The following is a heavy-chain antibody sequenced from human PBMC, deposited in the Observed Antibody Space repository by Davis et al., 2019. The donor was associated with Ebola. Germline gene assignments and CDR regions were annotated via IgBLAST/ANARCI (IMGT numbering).Heavy chain of an antibody. CDR2: INPNSGGT. CDR3: VSPSELQDY. Sequence: ASVKVSCKASGYTFTGYYMHWVRQAPGQGLEWMGRINPNSGGTNYAQKFQGRVTMTRNTSISTAYMELSSLRSEDTAVYYCVSPSELQDYWGQGTLVTVSS. D-gene: IGHD1-26*01. V-gene: IGHV1-2*06. CDR1: GYTFTGYY. J-gene: IGHJ4*02.